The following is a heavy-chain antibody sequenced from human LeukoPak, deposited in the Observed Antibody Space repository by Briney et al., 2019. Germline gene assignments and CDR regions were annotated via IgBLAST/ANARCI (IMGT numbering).Heavy chain of an antibody. J-gene: IGHJ6*02. V-gene: IGHV3-53*01. CDR2: IYTGGNT. Sequence: GGSLRLSCAASGFTVSSNYMNWVRQAPGKGLEWISVIYTGGNTYYADSVKGRFTISRDNSKNTLYLQMNSLRAEDTAVYYCARVGGGYYYSSPDGMDVWGQGTTLTVSS. CDR1: GFTVSSNY. D-gene: IGHD3-22*01. CDR3: ARVGGGYYYSSPDGMDV.